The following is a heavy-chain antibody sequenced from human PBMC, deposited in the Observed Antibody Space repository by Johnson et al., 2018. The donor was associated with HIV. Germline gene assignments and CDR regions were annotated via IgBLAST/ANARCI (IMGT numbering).Heavy chain of an antibody. D-gene: IGHD6-25*01. J-gene: IGHJ3*02. CDR3: AKGGWGGDNSDHYAFDI. CDR2: IWYDGSNE. V-gene: IGHV3-33*06. CDR1: GFSFSSYA. Sequence: QVQLVESGGGVVQPGTSLRLSCTASGFSFSSYAMHWVRQAPGKGLEWVAVIWYDGSNEHYADSVKGRFTISRDNSKNTLYLQMNSLRAEDTAVYYCAKGGWGGDNSDHYAFDIWGQGTMVTVSS.